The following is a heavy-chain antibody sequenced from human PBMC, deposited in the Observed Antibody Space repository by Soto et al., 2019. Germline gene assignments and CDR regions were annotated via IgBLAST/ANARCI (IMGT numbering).Heavy chain of an antibody. CDR2: IWYDGSYK. D-gene: IGHD2-15*01. CDR1: GFTFSTYG. CDR3: ARHYLVIPHRVIDY. J-gene: IGHJ4*02. Sequence: QVQLVESGGGVVQPGRSLRLSCAASGFTFSTYGMHWVRQAPGKGLEWVAVIWYDGSYKYYSDSVKGRFTISRDNSKNTLYLQMNSLRAEDTAVYYCARHYLVIPHRVIDYWGQGTLVTVSS. V-gene: IGHV3-33*01.